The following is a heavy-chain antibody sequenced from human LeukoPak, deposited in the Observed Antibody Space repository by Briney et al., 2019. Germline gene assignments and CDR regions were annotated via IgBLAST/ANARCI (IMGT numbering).Heavy chain of an antibody. CDR3: GRFGYVAGIDL. CDR2: IDPAGTDT. V-gene: IGHV3-7*01. J-gene: IGHJ4*02. Sequence: HPGGSLRLSCAASGFSFNSYWMTWVRQPPGGGLEWVANIDPAGTDTYYVDPVKGRFTISRDNAKNLVYLQMNTLRAEDTAVYSCGRFGYVAGIDLWGQGTLVTVSS. CDR1: GFSFNSYW. D-gene: IGHD6-19*01.